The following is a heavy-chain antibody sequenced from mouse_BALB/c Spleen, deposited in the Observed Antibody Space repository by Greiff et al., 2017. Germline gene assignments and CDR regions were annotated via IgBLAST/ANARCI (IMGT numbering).Heavy chain of an antibody. CDR3: ASYYYGSTGDYAMDY. CDR2: ISYDGSN. D-gene: IGHD1-1*01. CDR1: GYSITSGYY. J-gene: IGHJ4*01. V-gene: IGHV3-6*02. Sequence: EVQRVESGPGLVKPSQSLSLTCSVTGYSITSGYYWNWIRQFPGNKLEWMGYISYDGSNNYNPSLKNRISITRDTSKNQFFLKLNSVTTEDTATYYCASYYYGSTGDYAMDYWGQGTSVTVSS.